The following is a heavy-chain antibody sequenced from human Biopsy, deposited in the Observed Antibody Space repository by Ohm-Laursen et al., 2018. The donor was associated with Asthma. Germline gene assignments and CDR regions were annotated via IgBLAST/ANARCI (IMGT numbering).Heavy chain of an antibody. CDR1: GGSISSGGYY. CDR2: IYYSGST. Sequence: TLSLTCTVSGGSISSGGYYWSWIRQHPGKGLEWIGYIYYSGSTYYNPSLKSRVTTSVDTSKNQFSLKLSSVTAADTAVYYCARVPHYDILTGFTLRYYYGMDVWGQGTTVTVSS. J-gene: IGHJ6*02. D-gene: IGHD3-9*01. V-gene: IGHV4-31*03. CDR3: ARVPHYDILTGFTLRYYYGMDV.